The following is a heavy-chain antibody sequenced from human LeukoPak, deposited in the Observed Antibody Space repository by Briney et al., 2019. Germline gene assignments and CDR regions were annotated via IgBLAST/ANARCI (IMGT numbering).Heavy chain of an antibody. CDR1: GGSFSGYY. CDR2: INHSGST. CDR3: ARDLLWFGSNWFDP. V-gene: IGHV4-34*01. J-gene: IGHJ5*02. Sequence: SETLSLTCAVYGGSFSGYYWGWIRQPPGKGLEWNGEINHSGSTNYNPSPKSRVTISVDTSKNQFSLKLSSVTAADTAVYYCARDLLWFGSNWFDPWGQGTLVTVSS. D-gene: IGHD3-10*01.